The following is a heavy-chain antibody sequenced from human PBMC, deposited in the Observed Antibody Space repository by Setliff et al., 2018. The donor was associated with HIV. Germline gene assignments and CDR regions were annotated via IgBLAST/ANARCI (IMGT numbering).Heavy chain of an antibody. CDR2: INSNGGST. V-gene: IGHV3-64*01. CDR1: GFTFSNYA. CDR3: ARVRVAAITPYFDY. Sequence: HPGGSLRLSCAASGFTFSNYAMHWVRQAPGKGLEYVSAINSNGGSTYYANSVKGRFTISRDNSKNTLYLQMGSLRAEDMAVYYCARVRVAAITPYFDYWGQGTLVTVSS. D-gene: IGHD1-26*01. J-gene: IGHJ4*02.